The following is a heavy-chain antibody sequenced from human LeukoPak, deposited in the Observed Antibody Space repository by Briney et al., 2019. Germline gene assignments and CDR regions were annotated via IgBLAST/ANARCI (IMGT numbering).Heavy chain of an antibody. CDR2: ISSSSGTI. J-gene: IGHJ4*02. V-gene: IGHV3-48*02. Sequence: QTGGSLRLSCAASGFTFLMSNMTWVRQAPGKGMEWVSYISSSSGTITYADSVNGRFTITRDNAKNSLYLQMNSLRDEDTAVYYCVRGTTGMSYFDSWGLGTLVTVSS. CDR1: GFTFLMSN. D-gene: IGHD1-1*01. CDR3: VRGTTGMSYFDS.